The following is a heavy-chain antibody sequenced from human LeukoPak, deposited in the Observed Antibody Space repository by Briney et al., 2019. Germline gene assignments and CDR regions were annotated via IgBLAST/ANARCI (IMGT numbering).Heavy chain of an antibody. V-gene: IGHV3-23*01. CDR2: ISPSAVTT. CDR1: GFNFNDYA. Sequence: GGSLRLSCAASGFNFNDYAMTWVRQAPGKGLEWVSSISPSAVTTFYADSVQGRFTISKDYSKNTLYFQMKYLRAADTAVYYCARVPYTGSYFVEFWGQGSQVTVSS. CDR3: ARVPYTGSYFVEF. D-gene: IGHD1-26*01. J-gene: IGHJ4*02.